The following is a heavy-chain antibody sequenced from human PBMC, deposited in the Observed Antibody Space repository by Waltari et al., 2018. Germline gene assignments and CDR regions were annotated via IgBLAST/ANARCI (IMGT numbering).Heavy chain of an antibody. V-gene: IGHV3-30*04. CDR2: ISYNARNI. J-gene: IGHJ6*02. D-gene: IGHD3-22*01. CDR1: EFTFSSYP. CDR3: ARDYCDRTNCHGMDV. Sequence: QVQLVESGGGVVQPGRSLRLSCAASEFTFSSYPMHWVRQAPGQGLEWVAVISYNARNIYYVDSVKGRFTISRDNSKKTLFLQMNSLRAEDTAIYYCARDYCDRTNCHGMDVWGQGTAVTVSS.